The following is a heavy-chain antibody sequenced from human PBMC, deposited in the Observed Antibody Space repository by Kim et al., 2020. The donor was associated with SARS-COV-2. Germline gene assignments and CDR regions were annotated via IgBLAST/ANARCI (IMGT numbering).Heavy chain of an antibody. CDR3: ARGTTATASNNMDV. J-gene: IGHJ6*02. CDR1: QHTFTGQY. D-gene: IGHD4-4*01. Sequence: ASVKVSCRASQHTFTGQYIYWVRQVSGQGLEWMGRINFDSGGTKYAQKFQGRVTLTRDTSISTAYMELNSLRSDDTAVFDCARGTTATASNNMDVWGQGTTVTVSS. V-gene: IGHV1-2*06. CDR2: INFDSGGT.